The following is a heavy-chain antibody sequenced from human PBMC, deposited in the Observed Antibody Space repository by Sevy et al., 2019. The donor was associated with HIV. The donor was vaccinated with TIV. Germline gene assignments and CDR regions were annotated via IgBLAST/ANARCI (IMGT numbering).Heavy chain of an antibody. Sequence: GGSLRLSCAVSGFSFDSYGMTWVRQAPGKGLEWVSGISGSGTRTYYADSVKGRFSISRDNSKNRLYLQMNSLRSEDSVQIYCAKGGGGHYDPDEIGYYFYYYNMDVWGKGTTVTVSS. CDR3: AKGGGGHYDPDEIGYYFYYYNMDV. CDR2: ISGSGTRT. J-gene: IGHJ6*03. CDR1: GFSFDSYG. D-gene: IGHD3-22*01. V-gene: IGHV3-23*01.